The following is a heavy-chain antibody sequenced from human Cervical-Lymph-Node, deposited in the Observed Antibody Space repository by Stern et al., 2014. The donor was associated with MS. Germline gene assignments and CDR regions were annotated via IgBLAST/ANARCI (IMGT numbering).Heavy chain of an antibody. D-gene: IGHD5-12*01. CDR2: ISPIVGTE. CDR3: AREPTTSHFYYYYGMDV. J-gene: IGHJ6*02. V-gene: IGHV1-69*01. CDR1: GGTFSSYA. Sequence: QVQLVQSGAEVKKPGSSVKVSCKASGGTFSSYAISWVRQAPGQGLEWMGGISPIVGTESYGQKFQGRGTITADESTSTAYMELSSLRSEDTAVYYCAREPTTSHFYYYYGMDVWGQGTTVTVSS.